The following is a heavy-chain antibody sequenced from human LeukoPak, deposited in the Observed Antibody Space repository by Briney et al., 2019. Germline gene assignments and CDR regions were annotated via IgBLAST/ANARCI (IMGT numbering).Heavy chain of an antibody. Sequence: GGSLRLSCAASGFTFSSYAMHWVRQAPGKGLEYVSAISSNGGSTYYANSVKGRFTISRDNSKNTLYLQMNSLRAEDTAVYYCAREGIVVVPASLEEGFDPWGQGTLVTVSS. V-gene: IGHV3-64*01. D-gene: IGHD2-2*01. J-gene: IGHJ5*02. CDR2: ISSNGGST. CDR1: GFTFSSYA. CDR3: AREGIVVVPASLEEGFDP.